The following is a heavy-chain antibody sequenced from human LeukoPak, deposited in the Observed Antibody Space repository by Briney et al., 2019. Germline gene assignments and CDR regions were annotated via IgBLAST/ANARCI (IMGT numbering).Heavy chain of an antibody. J-gene: IGHJ4*02. V-gene: IGHV3-53*04. Sequence: GGSLRLSCAASGFTVSYNYMSWVRQAPGKGLEWVSLIYSGGSTYYADSVKGRFTISRHNSKNTLYLQKNSLRTEDTAVYYCARGPPYYDILTGFDYWGQGTLVTVSS. CDR2: IYSGGST. CDR3: ARGPPYYDILTGFDY. CDR1: GFTVSYNY. D-gene: IGHD3-9*01.